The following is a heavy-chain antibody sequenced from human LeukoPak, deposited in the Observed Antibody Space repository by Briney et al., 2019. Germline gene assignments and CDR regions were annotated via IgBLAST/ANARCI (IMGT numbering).Heavy chain of an antibody. CDR2: IYYSGST. J-gene: IGHJ4*02. CDR1: GDSISTYY. CDR3: ARGLWFGGYFDY. D-gene: IGHD3-10*01. V-gene: IGHV4-59*12. Sequence: SETLSLTCTVSGDSISTYYWTWIRQSPGKGLEWIGYIYYSGSTNYNPSLKSRVTMSVDTSKTPFSLKLTSVTAADTAVYYCARGLWFGGYFDYWGQGTLVTVSS.